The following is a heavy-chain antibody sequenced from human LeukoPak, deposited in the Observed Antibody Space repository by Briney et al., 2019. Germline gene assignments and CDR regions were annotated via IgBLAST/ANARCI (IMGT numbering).Heavy chain of an antibody. CDR1: GFTVSRNY. J-gene: IGHJ4*02. V-gene: IGHV3-66*01. CDR3: ARWPTIFGG. Sequence: GGSLRLSSAASGFTVSRNYMSWVRQAPGKGLEWVSVIYSGGDTDYADSVKGRFTISRDNSKNMLYLQMNSLRVEDTAVYYCARWPTIFGGWGQGTLVIVSS. D-gene: IGHD3-3*01. CDR2: IYSGGDT.